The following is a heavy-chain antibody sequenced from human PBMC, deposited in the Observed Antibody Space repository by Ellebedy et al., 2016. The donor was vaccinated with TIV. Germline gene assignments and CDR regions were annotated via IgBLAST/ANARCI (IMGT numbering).Heavy chain of an antibody. D-gene: IGHD3-10*01. V-gene: IGHV3-7*01. CDR3: ARDLGTTDALLWLGELFDY. J-gene: IGHJ4*02. CDR2: IKQDGNEK. CDR1: GFTFSSYW. Sequence: GESLKISCAASGFTFSSYWMSWVRQAPGKGLEWVANIKQDGNEKYYVDSVKGRFTISRDNAKNSLYLQMSSLRAEDTAVYYCARDLGTTDALLWLGELFDYWGQGTLVTVSS.